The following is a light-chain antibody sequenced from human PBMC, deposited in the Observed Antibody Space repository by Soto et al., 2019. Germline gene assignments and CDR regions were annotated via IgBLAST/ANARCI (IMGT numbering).Light chain of an antibody. CDR3: QQYHSYWT. CDR1: ESISSY. CDR2: EAS. V-gene: IGKV1-5*03. J-gene: IGKJ1*01. Sequence: DVQMTQSPSTLSASVGDRVTITCRASESISSYLAWYQQKPGKAPKLLIYEASNLETGVPSRFSGSGSGTEFTLTISSLQPDDFATYYCQQYHSYWTFGQGTKVEIK.